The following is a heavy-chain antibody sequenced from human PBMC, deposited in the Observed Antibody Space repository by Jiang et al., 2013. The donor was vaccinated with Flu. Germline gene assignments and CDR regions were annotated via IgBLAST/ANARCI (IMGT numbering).Heavy chain of an antibody. Sequence: LLKPSETLSLTCAVYGGSFSGYYWSWIRQPPGKGLEWIGEINHSGSTNYNPSLKSRVTISVDTSKNQFSLKLSSVTAADTAVYYCARRPIAVAGTPFDYVGPGNPGHRLL. D-gene: IGHD6-19*01. CDR3: ARRPIAVAGTPFDY. J-gene: IGHJ4*02. CDR1: GGSFSGYY. V-gene: IGHV4-34*01. CDR2: INHSGST.